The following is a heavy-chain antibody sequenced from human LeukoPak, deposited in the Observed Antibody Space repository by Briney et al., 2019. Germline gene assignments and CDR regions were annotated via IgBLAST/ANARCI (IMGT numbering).Heavy chain of an antibody. D-gene: IGHD6-13*01. V-gene: IGHV3-23*01. CDR2: ISGPGGAT. J-gene: IGHJ4*02. CDR3: AKSHLYSSSPNYFDY. Sequence: GGSLRLSCAASGFTFSSSAMSWVRQAPGKGLEWGSAISGPGGATYYADSVKGRFTISRDNSKNTLYVQMNSLRAEDTAVYYCAKSHLYSSSPNYFDYWGQGTLVTVSA. CDR1: GFTFSSSA.